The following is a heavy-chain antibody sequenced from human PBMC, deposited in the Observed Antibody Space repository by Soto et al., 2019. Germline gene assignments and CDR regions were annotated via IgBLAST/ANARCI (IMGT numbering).Heavy chain of an antibody. Sequence: GASVKVSCKASGYTFTSYGISWVRQAPGQGLEWMGWISAYNGNTNYAQKLQGRVTMTTDTSTSTAYMELRSLRSDDTAVYYCAKTLLGGRLGELSLFDYWGQGTLVTVSS. CDR3: AKTLLGGRLGELSLFDY. V-gene: IGHV1-18*04. CDR2: ISAYNGNT. J-gene: IGHJ4*02. CDR1: GYTFTSYG. D-gene: IGHD3-16*02.